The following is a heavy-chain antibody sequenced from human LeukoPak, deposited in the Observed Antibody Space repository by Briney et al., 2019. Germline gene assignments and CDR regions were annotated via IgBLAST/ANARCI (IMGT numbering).Heavy chain of an antibody. CDR3: ARQTRLHIRPLDY. CDR1: GGSFSGYY. D-gene: IGHD4-11*01. J-gene: IGHJ4*02. Sequence: PSETLYLTCAVYGGSFSGYYWSWIRQPPGKGLEWIGEINHSGSTNYNPSLKSRVTISVDTSKNQFSLKLSSVTAADTAVYYCARQTRLHIRPLDYWGQGTLVTVSS. CDR2: INHSGST. V-gene: IGHV4-34*01.